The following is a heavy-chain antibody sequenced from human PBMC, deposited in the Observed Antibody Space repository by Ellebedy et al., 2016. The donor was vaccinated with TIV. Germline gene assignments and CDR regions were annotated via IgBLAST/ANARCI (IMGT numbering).Heavy chain of an antibody. Sequence: MPSETLSLTCTVSGGSISSYYWSWIRQPAGKGLEWIGRIYSSGNTNYKPSLKSRVSMSVDTSKNQFSLKLSSVTAADTAVYYCARFANSYGLDVWGQGTTVTVSS. CDR2: IYSSGNT. CDR1: GGSISSYY. J-gene: IGHJ6*02. CDR3: ARFANSYGLDV. V-gene: IGHV4-4*07.